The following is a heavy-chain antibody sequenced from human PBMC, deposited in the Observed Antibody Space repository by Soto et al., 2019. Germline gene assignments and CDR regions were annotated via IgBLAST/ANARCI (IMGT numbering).Heavy chain of an antibody. D-gene: IGHD3-9*01. CDR1: GFTFSSYG. CDR3: ARDYDILTGYTIDY. V-gene: IGHV3-33*01. Sequence: QVQLVESGGGVVQPGRSLRLSCAASGFTFSSYGMHWVRQAPGKGLEWVAVIWYDGSNIYYADSVKGRFTISRDNSKNTLYLQMNSLRAEDTAVYYCARDYDILTGYTIDYWGQGTLVTVSS. CDR2: IWYDGSNI. J-gene: IGHJ4*02.